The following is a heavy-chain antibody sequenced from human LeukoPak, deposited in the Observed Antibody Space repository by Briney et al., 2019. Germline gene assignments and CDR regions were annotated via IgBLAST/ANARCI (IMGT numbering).Heavy chain of an antibody. CDR2: IYYSGST. Sequence: SETLSLTCTVSGGSISSSSYYWGWIRQPPGKGLEWIGSIYYSGSTYYNPSLKDRVTLPVDTPKNQFSLKLSSVTAADTAVYYCAGPSGVADYFFDYWGQGTLVPVSS. J-gene: IGHJ4*02. V-gene: IGHV4-39*01. CDR3: AGPSGVADYFFDY. CDR1: GGSISSSSYY. D-gene: IGHD2-15*01.